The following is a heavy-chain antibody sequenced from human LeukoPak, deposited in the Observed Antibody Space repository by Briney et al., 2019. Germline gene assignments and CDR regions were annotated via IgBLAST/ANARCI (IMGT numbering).Heavy chain of an antibody. D-gene: IGHD5-24*01. V-gene: IGHV4-39*01. J-gene: IGHJ4*02. Sequence: PSETLSHTCTVSGGSIISSSYFWAWIRQPPGKGLEWIGSIYYSGRTYHNSSLKSRVAISVDTSKNELSLKVTSVTAADTAVYYCARVRDGYNSIDYWGQGTLVTVSS. CDR1: GGSIISSSYF. CDR3: ARVRDGYNSIDY. CDR2: IYYSGRT.